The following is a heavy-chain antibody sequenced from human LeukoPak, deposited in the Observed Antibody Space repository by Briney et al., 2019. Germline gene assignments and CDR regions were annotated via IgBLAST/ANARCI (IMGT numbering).Heavy chain of an antibody. J-gene: IGHJ4*02. V-gene: IGHV1-24*01. CDR1: GYTLTELS. Sequence: ASVKVSCKVSGYTLTELSMHWVRQAPGKGLEWMGGFDPEDGETIYAQKFQGRVTMTEDTSTDTAYMELSSLRSEDTAVYYCATGSRGYSYGSYYFDYWGQGTLVTVSS. D-gene: IGHD5-18*01. CDR3: ATGSRGYSYGSYYFDY. CDR2: FDPEDGET.